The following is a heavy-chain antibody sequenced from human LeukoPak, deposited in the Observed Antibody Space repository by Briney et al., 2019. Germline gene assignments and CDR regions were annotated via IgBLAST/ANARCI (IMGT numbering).Heavy chain of an antibody. CDR2: INPDSGGT. CDR3: ARDLGVMITFGGVIVAQDY. CDR1: GGTFSSYA. Sequence: ASVKVSCKASGGTFSSYAISWVRQAPGQGLEWMGRINPDSGGTNYAQKFQGRVTMTRDTSISTAYMELSRLRSDDTAVYYCARDLGVMITFGGVIVAQDYWGQGTLVTVSS. V-gene: IGHV1-2*06. J-gene: IGHJ4*02. D-gene: IGHD3-16*02.